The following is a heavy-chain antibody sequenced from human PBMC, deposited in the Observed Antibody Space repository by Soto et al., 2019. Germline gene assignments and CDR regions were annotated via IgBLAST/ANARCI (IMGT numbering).Heavy chain of an antibody. CDR2: IKQGGSEK. D-gene: IGHD1-26*01. CDR3: ARDSVGATTRVFDY. CDR1: GFTFSSYW. Sequence: EVQLVESGGGLVQPGGSLRLSCAASGFTFSSYWMSWVRQAPGKGLEWVANIKQGGSEKYYVDSVKGRFTISRDNAKNSLYLQMNRLRAEDTAVYYCARDSVGATTRVFDYWGQGTLVTVSS. V-gene: IGHV3-7*05. J-gene: IGHJ4*02.